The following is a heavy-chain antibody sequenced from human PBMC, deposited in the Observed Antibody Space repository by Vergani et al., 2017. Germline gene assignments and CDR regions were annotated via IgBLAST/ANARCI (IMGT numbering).Heavy chain of an antibody. V-gene: IGHV3-33*01. CDR2: IWYDGSNK. Sequence: QVQLVESGGGVVQPGRSLRLSCAASGFTFSSYGMHWVRQAPGKGLEWVAVIWYDGSNKYYADSVKGRFTISRDNSKNTLYLQMNSLRAEDTAVYYCASSGMGVPAGLRYWGQGTLVTVSS. CDR3: ASSGMGVPAGLRY. J-gene: IGHJ4*02. CDR1: GFTFSSYG. D-gene: IGHD2-2*01.